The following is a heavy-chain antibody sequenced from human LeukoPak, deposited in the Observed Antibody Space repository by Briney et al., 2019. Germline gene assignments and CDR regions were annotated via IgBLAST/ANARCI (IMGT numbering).Heavy chain of an antibody. V-gene: IGHV1-2*02. CDR3: ARDREQWHEVDY. J-gene: IGHJ4*02. CDR1: GYAFTGYY. D-gene: IGHD6-19*01. CDR2: INPNSGGT. Sequence: ASVKVSCKASGYAFTGYYMHWVRQAPGQGLEWMGWINPNSGGTNYAQKFQGRVTMTRDTSISTAYMELSRLRSDDTAVYYCARDREQWHEVDYWGQGTLVTVSS.